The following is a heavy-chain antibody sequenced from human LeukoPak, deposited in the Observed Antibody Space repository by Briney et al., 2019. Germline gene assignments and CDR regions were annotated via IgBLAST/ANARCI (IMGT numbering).Heavy chain of an antibody. J-gene: IGHJ4*02. CDR2: ISSSGSTT. CDR1: GFTFSNYE. V-gene: IGHV3-48*03. CDR3: ARGYCSGGSCYFDY. Sequence: PGGSLRLSCAASGFTFSNYEMSWVRQAPGKGLEWVSYISSSGSTTYYADSVKGRFTISRDNAKNSLYLQMNSLRAEDTAVYYCARGYCSGGSCYFDYWGQGTLVTVSS. D-gene: IGHD2-15*01.